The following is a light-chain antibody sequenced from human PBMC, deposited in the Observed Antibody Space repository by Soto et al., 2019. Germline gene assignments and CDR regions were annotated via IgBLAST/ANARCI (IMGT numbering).Light chain of an antibody. CDR1: NVGSKS. Sequence: SYELTQSPPGSVAPGQTARITCGGNNVGSKSVHWYQQKAGQAPVLVVYDDSDRPSGIPERISGSNSGNKATLTISRVEVGDEADYYCKVWDGSSEHVIFGGGTKLTVL. CDR2: DDS. CDR3: KVWDGSSEHVI. V-gene: IGLV3-21*02. J-gene: IGLJ2*01.